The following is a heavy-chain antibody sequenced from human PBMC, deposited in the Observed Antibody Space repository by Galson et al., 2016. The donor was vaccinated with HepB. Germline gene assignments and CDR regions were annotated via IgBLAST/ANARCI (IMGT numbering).Heavy chain of an antibody. CDR3: AKVGRAYYEIFKGVDWYFDL. CDR1: GFTFSTYA. D-gene: IGHD3-9*01. Sequence: SLRLSCAASGFTFSTYAMSWVRQAPGKGLEWVSGVSGSASGTYYADSVKGRFTISRDNSKNMLFLQVNSLRAEDTAVYYCAKVGRAYYEIFKGVDWYFDLWGRGAHVTVSS. CDR2: VSGSASGT. V-gene: IGHV3-23*01. J-gene: IGHJ2*01.